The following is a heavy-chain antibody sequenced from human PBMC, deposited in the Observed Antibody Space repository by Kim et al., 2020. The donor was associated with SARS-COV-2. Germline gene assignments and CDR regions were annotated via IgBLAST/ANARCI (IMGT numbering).Heavy chain of an antibody. D-gene: IGHD5-12*01. J-gene: IGHJ3*02. CDR2: IRSKANNYAT. Sequence: GGSLRLSCAASGFSFSDSAMHWVRQASGKGLEWVGRIRSKANNYATAYAASVEGRFTISRDDSKNTAYLLMNSLKTEDTAIYCCARGPPYSPTYCDAFDIWGQGTMVTVSS. CDR3: ARGPPYSPTYCDAFDI. CDR1: GFSFSDSA. V-gene: IGHV3-73*01.